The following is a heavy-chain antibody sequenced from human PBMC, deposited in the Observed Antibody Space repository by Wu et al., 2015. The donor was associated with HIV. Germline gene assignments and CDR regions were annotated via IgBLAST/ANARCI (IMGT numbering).Heavy chain of an antibody. CDR1: GYTFTGYY. CDR2: INPNSGGT. V-gene: IGHV1-2*02. Sequence: QVQLVQSGAEVKKPGASVKVSCKASGYTFTGYYMHWVRQAPGQGLEWMGWINPNSGGTNYAQKFQGRVTMTRDTSISTAYMELSRLRSDDTAVYYCARDGVVRGVNNWFDPWGQGTLVTVSS. D-gene: IGHD3-10*01. J-gene: IGHJ5*02. CDR3: ARDGVVRGVNNWFDP.